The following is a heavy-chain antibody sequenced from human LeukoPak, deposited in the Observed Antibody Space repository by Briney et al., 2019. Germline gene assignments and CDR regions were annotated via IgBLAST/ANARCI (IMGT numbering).Heavy chain of an antibody. CDR3: ARGNYRTDFDY. CDR1: GGSIRSSYYY. D-gene: IGHD5-24*01. J-gene: IGHJ4*02. Sequence: SETLSLTCTVSGGSIRSSYYYWGWIRQPPGKGLEWIGYIYHSGSTYYNPSLKSRVTISVDRSKNQFSLKLSSATAADTAVYYCARGNYRTDFDYWGQGTLVTVSS. CDR2: IYHSGST. V-gene: IGHV4-30-2*01.